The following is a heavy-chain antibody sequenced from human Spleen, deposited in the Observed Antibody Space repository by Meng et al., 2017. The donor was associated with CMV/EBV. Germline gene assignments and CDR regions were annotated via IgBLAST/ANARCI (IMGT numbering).Heavy chain of an antibody. Sequence: ASVKVSCKASGYTFSTSGITWVRQAPGQGLEWMGWISAYNGNSNYAQNLQGRVTMTTDTSTSTAYMELRSLRSDDTAVYYCARVSYTKWVPIWYGMDVWGQGTTVTVSS. J-gene: IGHJ6*02. V-gene: IGHV1-18*01. CDR2: ISAYNGNS. CDR1: GYTFSTSG. D-gene: IGHD2-2*02. CDR3: ARVSYTKWVPIWYGMDV.